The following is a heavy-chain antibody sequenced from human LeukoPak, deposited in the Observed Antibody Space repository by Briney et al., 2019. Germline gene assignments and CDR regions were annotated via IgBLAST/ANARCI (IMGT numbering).Heavy chain of an antibody. V-gene: IGHV1-18*01. Sequence: ASVIVSSKDSAYTFTSYDISSVRHAPGQGVQWMGWISAYNGNTNYTQNLQVRGTMTTDTSTSTAYMELRRLRSDDTAVYYCARERVVVGATFLGYWGQGTLVTVSS. D-gene: IGHD2-15*01. CDR3: ARERVVVGATFLGY. CDR1: AYTFTSYD. CDR2: ISAYNGNT. J-gene: IGHJ4*02.